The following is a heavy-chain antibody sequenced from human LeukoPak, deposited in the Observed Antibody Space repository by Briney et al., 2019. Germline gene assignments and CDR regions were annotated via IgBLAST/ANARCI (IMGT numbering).Heavy chain of an antibody. CDR2: IIPILGIA. CDR3: ARGYGRGYSSSSEEDGMDV. D-gene: IGHD6-6*01. Sequence: SVEVSCKASGGPFRSYAISWVRQAPGQGLEWMGRIIPILGIANYTQKFQGRVTITADKSTSTAYMELSSLRSEDTAVYYCARGYGRGYSSSSEEDGMDVWGQGTTVTVSS. V-gene: IGHV1-69*04. CDR1: GGPFRSYA. J-gene: IGHJ6*02.